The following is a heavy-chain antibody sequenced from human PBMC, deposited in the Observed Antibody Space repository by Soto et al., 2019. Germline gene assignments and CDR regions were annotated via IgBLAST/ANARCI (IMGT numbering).Heavy chain of an antibody. D-gene: IGHD4-17*01. CDR3: AKKGGGDYILGY. CDR1: GFSLSTNGVG. CDR2: IYWDDSK. J-gene: IGHJ4*02. Sequence: QITLKESGPTLVKPTQTLTLTCTFSGFSLSTNGVGVGWIRQPPGKALEWLALIYWDDSKHYSPSLNSRLTITKGTSRNLVVLTMTNMDPVDTATYYCAKKGGGDYILGYWGQGTLVTVSS. V-gene: IGHV2-5*02.